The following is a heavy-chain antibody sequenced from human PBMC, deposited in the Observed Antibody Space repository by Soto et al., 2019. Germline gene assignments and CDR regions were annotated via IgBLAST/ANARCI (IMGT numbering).Heavy chain of an antibody. CDR1: GFTFSDYY. Sequence: GGSLRLSCEASGFTFSDYYMRWIRQVXGGGLECLSXVSSDGGFTHYADSVQGRFTISRDNTKNSLFLEMKGLRAEDTALYFCARDPMGRGVPLDYWGPGTLVS. CDR3: ARDPMGRGVPLDY. D-gene: IGHD3-10*01. J-gene: IGHJ4*02. V-gene: IGHV3-11*06. CDR2: VSSDGGFT.